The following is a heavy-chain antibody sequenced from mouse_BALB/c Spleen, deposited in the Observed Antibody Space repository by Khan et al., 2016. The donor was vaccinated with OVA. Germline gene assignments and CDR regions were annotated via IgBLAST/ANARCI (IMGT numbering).Heavy chain of an antibody. Sequence: QVQLQQSGAELVKPGASVRLSCKASGYTFSSYYMYWVKQRPGQGLEWIGGINPSNGGTNFNEKFKTKATLTVDKSSSTAYMQLSGLTSEDSAVYYCTRSGYANPFAYWGQGTLVTVSA. CDR1: GYTFSSYY. J-gene: IGHJ3*01. CDR2: INPSNGGT. CDR3: TRSGYANPFAY. V-gene: IGHV1S81*02. D-gene: IGHD2-10*02.